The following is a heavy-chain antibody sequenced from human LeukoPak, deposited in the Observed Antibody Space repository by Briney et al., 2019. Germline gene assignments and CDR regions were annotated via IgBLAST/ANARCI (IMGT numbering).Heavy chain of an antibody. CDR3: AKDFPTYCSSTSCYSIDY. CDR1: GFTFSSYA. CDR2: IXXXGGST. Sequence: GGSLRLSCAASGFTFSSYAMSWVRQAPGKGLEWVSAIXXXGGSTYYADSVKGRFTISRDNSKNTLYLQMNSLRAEDTAVYYCAKDFPTYCSSTSCYSIDYWGQGTLVTVSS. D-gene: IGHD2-2*01. J-gene: IGHJ4*02. V-gene: IGHV3-23*01.